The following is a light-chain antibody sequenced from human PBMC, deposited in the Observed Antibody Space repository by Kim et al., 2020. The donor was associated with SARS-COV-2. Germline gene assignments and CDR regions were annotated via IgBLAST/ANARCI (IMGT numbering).Light chain of an antibody. CDR1: SLRSYY. V-gene: IGLV3-19*01. J-gene: IGLJ2*01. CDR3: NSRDNTGHHVL. Sequence: SSELTQDPAVSVALGQTVRITCQGDSLRSYYANWYQQKPGQAPILVIYGENNRPSRNPDRFSGSNSGNTASLTITGAQAEDEADYYCNSRDNTGHHVLFGGGTQLTVL. CDR2: GEN.